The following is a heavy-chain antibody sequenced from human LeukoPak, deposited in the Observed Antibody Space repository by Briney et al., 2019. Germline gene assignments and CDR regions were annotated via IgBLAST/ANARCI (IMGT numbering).Heavy chain of an antibody. D-gene: IGHD3-10*01. CDR1: GYTFTSYG. J-gene: IGHJ3*02. Sequence: ASVKVSCKASGYTFTSYGISWVRQAPGQGLEWMGIINPSGGSTTYAQKFQGRVTMTRDTSTSTVYMELSSLRSEDTAVYYCASLRLWFGELSGNAFDIWGQGTMVTVSS. CDR2: INPSGGST. CDR3: ASLRLWFGELSGNAFDI. V-gene: IGHV1-46*01.